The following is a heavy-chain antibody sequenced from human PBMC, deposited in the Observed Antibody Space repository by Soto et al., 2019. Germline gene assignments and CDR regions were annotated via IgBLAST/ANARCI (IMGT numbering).Heavy chain of an antibody. V-gene: IGHV4-59*01. CDR3: ARARGYVSQSYRWHYLDS. CDR1: SGSITNYY. J-gene: IGHJ4*02. Sequence: QVPLQESGPGLVKPSETLSLTCTVSSGSITNYYWNWIRQPPGKGLEWIGYIYYTGSTNYNPSLESRVTISVYTSKNQFSLKLNSVTAADTAVYYSARARGYVSQSYRWHYLDSWGQGILVTVSS. D-gene: IGHD3-10*01. CDR2: IYYTGST.